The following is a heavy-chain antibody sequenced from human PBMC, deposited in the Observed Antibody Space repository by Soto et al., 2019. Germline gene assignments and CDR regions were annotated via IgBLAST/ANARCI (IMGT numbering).Heavy chain of an antibody. V-gene: IGHV3-7*03. CDR3: ARVRGYSYGYSD. Sequence: PGWSLRLSCAASGFTFGYYWMSWVRQAPGKGLEWLATIKLDASEKKYVDSVKGRFTLSRDNAKNSLYLQMNSLRAEDTAVYYCARVRGYSYGYSDWGQGTLVTVSS. CDR1: GFTFGYYW. CDR2: IKLDASEK. J-gene: IGHJ4*02. D-gene: IGHD5-18*01.